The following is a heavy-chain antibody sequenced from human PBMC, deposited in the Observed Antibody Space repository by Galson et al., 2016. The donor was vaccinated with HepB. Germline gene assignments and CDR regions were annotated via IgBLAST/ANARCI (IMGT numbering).Heavy chain of an antibody. CDR3: ARVDYDHWNTFDP. Sequence: SETLSLTCSVSGASLRRYFWTCIRQPPGKVLVYVGYIFYSGSTDYSPSPKSRVTMPVDPSKNQFSLKLRSVTAADTAVYFCARVDYDHWNTFDPWGQGTLVTVSS. V-gene: IGHV4-59*01. J-gene: IGHJ5*02. D-gene: IGHD3-3*01. CDR1: GASLRRYF. CDR2: IFYSGST.